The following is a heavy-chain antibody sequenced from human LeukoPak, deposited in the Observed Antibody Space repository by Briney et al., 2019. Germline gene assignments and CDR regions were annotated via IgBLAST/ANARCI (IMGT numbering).Heavy chain of an antibody. CDR1: GFPFSSYG. J-gene: IGHJ4*02. D-gene: IGHD3-16*01. V-gene: IGHV3-23*01. CDR2: ISGSGGST. CDR3: ARDFGG. Sequence: GGTLRLSCAASGFPFSSYGMRWVRQATGKGLEWVSAISGSGGSTYYADSEKGRFTISRDNSKNTLYLQMNSLRAEDTAVYYCARDFGGWGQGTLVTVSS.